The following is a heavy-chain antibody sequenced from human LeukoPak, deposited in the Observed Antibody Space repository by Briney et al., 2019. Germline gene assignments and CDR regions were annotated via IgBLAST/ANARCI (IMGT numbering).Heavy chain of an antibody. CDR3: ARSSSILTAYSPSDY. D-gene: IGHD3-9*01. CDR1: GFSFINYW. CDR2: IKQDGSEK. Sequence: GGSVRLSCAASGFSFINYWMTWVRQAPGKGLEWVANIKQDGSEKYYVDSVTGRFTISRDNAKNSLYLQMNSLRAEDTAVYYCARSSSILTAYSPSDYWGQGTLVTVSS. J-gene: IGHJ4*02. V-gene: IGHV3-7*01.